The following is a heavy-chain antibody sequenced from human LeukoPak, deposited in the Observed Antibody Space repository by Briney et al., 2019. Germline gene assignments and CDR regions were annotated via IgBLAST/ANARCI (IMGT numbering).Heavy chain of an antibody. V-gene: IGHV1-18*01. Sequence: GASVKVSCKASGYTFTSYGISWVRQAPGQGLEWMGWISAYNGNTNYAQKLQGRVTMTTDTSTSTAYMELRSLRSDDTAVYYCARSDILTGYKPYYFDYWGQGTLVTVSS. CDR1: GYTFTSYG. CDR2: ISAYNGNT. CDR3: ARSDILTGYKPYYFDY. J-gene: IGHJ4*02. D-gene: IGHD3-9*01.